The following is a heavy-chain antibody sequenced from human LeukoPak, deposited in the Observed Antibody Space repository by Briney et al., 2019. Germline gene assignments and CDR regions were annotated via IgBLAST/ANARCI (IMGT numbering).Heavy chain of an antibody. CDR1: GGSISSYY. Sequence: PSETLSLTCTVSGGSISSYYWGWIRQPPGKGLEWIGSIYYSGSTYYNPSLKSRVTISVDTSKNQFSLKLSSVTAADTAVYYCARLVAYSYGMDVWGQGTTVTVSS. J-gene: IGHJ6*02. CDR3: ARLVAYSYGMDV. V-gene: IGHV4-39*01. CDR2: IYYSGST.